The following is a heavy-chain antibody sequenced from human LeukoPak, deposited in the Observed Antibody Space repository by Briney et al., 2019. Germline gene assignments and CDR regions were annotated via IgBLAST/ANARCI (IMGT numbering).Heavy chain of an antibody. CDR3: ALGGWLQPFDY. CDR1: GFTFRCFR. V-gene: IGHV3-21*01. D-gene: IGHD5-24*01. CDR2: ISISISSL. J-gene: IGHJ4*02. Sequence: WGSLGLYCAASGFTFRCFRLNWVRQAPGKGLEGVSSISISISSLYYADSVKGRFTIYRDNAKNSPYLQLTLLRPETTLVFNCALGGWLQPFDYWGQGTLVTVSS.